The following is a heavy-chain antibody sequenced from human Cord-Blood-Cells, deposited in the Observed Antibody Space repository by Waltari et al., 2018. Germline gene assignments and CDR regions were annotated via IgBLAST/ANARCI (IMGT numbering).Heavy chain of an antibody. J-gene: IGHJ4*02. V-gene: IGHV1-2*02. Sequence: QVQLVQSGAEVKKPGASVKVSCKASGYTFTGYYMHWGRQAPGQGLEWRGWINPNSGGTNYAQKFQGRVTMTRDTSISTAYMELSRLRSDDTAVYYCARRTGTTPLGFDYWGQGTLVTVSS. CDR1: GYTFTGYY. CDR3: ARRTGTTPLGFDY. CDR2: INPNSGGT. D-gene: IGHD1-1*01.